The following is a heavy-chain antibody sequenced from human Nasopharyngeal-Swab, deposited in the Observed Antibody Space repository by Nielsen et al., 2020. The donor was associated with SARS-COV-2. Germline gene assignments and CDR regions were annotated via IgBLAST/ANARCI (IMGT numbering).Heavy chain of an antibody. J-gene: IGHJ4*02. Sequence: GGSLRLSCAASGFTFSSNWMHWVRQAPGQGLEWLSSISSDSGAKYHADSVKGRFTISRDNAKNSLYLEMNSLRAEDTAVYYCLRGDRRDYWGPGTLVSVSS. D-gene: IGHD3-22*01. CDR3: LRGDRRDY. V-gene: IGHV3-21*01. CDR1: GFTFSSNW. CDR2: ISSDSGAK.